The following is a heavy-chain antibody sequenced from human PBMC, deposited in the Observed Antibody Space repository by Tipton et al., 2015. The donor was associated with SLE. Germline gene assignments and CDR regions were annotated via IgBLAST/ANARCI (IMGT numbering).Heavy chain of an antibody. CDR1: GYTFSNYD. D-gene: IGHD1-26*01. V-gene: IGHV1-18*01. CDR3: ARGGIGWEPLDY. CDR2: ISANSGNT. J-gene: IGHJ4*02. Sequence: QSGPEVKKPGASVKVSCKASGYTFSNYDISWVRQAPGQGLEWMGWISANSGNTNYAQKLQGRVIMTTDTSTSTAYMELRSLRSDDTAVYYCARGGIGWEPLDYWGQGTLVTVSS.